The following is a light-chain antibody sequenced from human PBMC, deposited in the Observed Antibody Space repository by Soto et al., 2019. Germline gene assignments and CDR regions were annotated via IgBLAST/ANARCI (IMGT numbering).Light chain of an antibody. CDR2: SAS. Sequence: IVLTQYPGTLSLSTGESVTLSCSASQSVNSNYLAWYQQKPGQPPRLLIYSASFRATGIPDMFSGSGSGTDFSLTSSRLEPEDFALYYCHQYGFSPPFTFGPGTKVDFK. CDR3: HQYGFSPPFT. CDR1: QSVNSNY. V-gene: IGKV3-20*01. J-gene: IGKJ3*01.